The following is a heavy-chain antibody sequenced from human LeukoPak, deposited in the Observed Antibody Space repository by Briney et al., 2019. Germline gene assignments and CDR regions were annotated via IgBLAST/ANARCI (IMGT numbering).Heavy chain of an antibody. Sequence: SETLSLTCTVSGGSISSGGYYWSWIRQHPGKGLDWIGYIYDSGSTYYNPSLKSRDTISVDTSKNQFSPNLISVTVADTAVYYCARDRGAAAGIFDYWGQGTLVTVSA. CDR3: ARDRGAAAGIFDY. D-gene: IGHD6-13*01. CDR2: IYDSGST. V-gene: IGHV4-31*03. J-gene: IGHJ4*02. CDR1: GGSISSGGYY.